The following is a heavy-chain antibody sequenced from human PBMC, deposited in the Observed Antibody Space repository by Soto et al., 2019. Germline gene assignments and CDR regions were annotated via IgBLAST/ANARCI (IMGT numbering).Heavy chain of an antibody. Sequence: TLETLSLTCTVSGGSISSSSYYWGWIRQPPGKGLEWIGSIYYSGSTYYNPSLKSRVTISVDTSKNQFSLKLSSVTAADTAVYYCARQRGLRFLEWLSPDYYYYGMDVWGQGTTVTVSS. D-gene: IGHD3-3*01. J-gene: IGHJ6*02. CDR2: IYYSGST. CDR1: GGSISSSSYY. V-gene: IGHV4-39*01. CDR3: ARQRGLRFLEWLSPDYYYYGMDV.